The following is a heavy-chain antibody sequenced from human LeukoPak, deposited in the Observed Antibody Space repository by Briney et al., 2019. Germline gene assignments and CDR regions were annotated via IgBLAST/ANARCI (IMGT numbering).Heavy chain of an antibody. CDR2: IYSGGST. V-gene: IGHV3-53*01. CDR3: ARGDDYGGAWYYFDY. D-gene: IGHD4-23*01. Sequence: PGGSLRLSCAASGFTVSSNYMNWVRQAPGKGLEWVAVIYSGGSTYYADSVRGRFTISIDNSKNTLFLQMNSLRAEDTAEYYCARGDDYGGAWYYFDYWGQGTLVTVSS. CDR1: GFTVSSNY. J-gene: IGHJ4*02.